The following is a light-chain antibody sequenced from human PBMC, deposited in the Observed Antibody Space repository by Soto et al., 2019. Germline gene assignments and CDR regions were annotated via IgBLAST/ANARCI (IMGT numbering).Light chain of an antibody. CDR1: QSISSTH. CDR2: GSS. Sequence: EIVLTQSPGTLSLSPGERATLSCRASQSISSTHLAWYQHKPGQAPRLLIYGSSTRATGVPDRFSGSGSGTAFTLTITGLEPEDFAVYYCQLYGTSPPRYIFGQGTKLEIK. CDR3: QLYGTSPPRYI. V-gene: IGKV3-20*01. J-gene: IGKJ2*01.